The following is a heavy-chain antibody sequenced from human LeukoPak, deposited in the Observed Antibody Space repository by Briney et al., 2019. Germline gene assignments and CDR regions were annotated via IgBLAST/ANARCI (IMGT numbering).Heavy chain of an antibody. CDR1: GFTFSSYA. D-gene: IGHD1-26*01. CDR2: ISGSGGST. Sequence: PGGSLRLSCAASGFTFSSYAMSWVRQAPGKGLERVSAISGSGGSTYYADSVKGRFTISRDNSKNTLYLQMNSLRAEDTALYYCARVSDNYYVSFDYWGQGTLVTVSS. V-gene: IGHV3-23*01. CDR3: ARVSDNYYVSFDY. J-gene: IGHJ4*02.